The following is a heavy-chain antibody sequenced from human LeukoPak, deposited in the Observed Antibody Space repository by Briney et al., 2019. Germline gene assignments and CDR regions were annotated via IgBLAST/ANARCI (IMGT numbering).Heavy chain of an antibody. CDR2: INDSGGST. D-gene: IGHD2-15*01. CDR1: GFTFSNYA. CDR3: ARRYCSGGSCYSFRGDWFDP. V-gene: IGHV3-23*01. J-gene: IGHJ5*02. Sequence: GGSLRLSCAASGFTFSNYAMSWVRQAPGKGLEWVSTINDSGGSTYYADSVKGRFTISRDNSKNTLYLQMNSLRAEDTAVYYCARRYCSGGSCYSFRGDWFDPWGQGTLVTVSS.